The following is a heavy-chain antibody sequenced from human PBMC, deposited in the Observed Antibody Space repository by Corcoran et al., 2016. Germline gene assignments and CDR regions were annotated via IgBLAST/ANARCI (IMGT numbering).Heavy chain of an antibody. D-gene: IGHD3-10*01. Sequence: QVQLVESGGGVVQPGRSLRLSCAASGFTFSSYGMHWVRQAPGKGLEWVAVISYDGSNKYYADSVKGRFTISRENSKNTLYLQMNSLRAEDTAVYYCAKALKRGPNHAYYYYGMDVWGQGTTVTVSS. V-gene: IGHV3-30*18. CDR2: ISYDGSNK. CDR1: GFTFSSYG. CDR3: AKALKRGPNHAYYYYGMDV. J-gene: IGHJ6*02.